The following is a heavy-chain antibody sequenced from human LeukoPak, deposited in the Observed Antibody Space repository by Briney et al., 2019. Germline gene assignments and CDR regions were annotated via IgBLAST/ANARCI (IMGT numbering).Heavy chain of an antibody. CDR1: GYSFTNYW. D-gene: IGHD1-26*01. CDR3: ARHGKLSASRNWFDP. V-gene: IGHV5-51*01. Sequence: GESLKISCKGSGYSFTNYWIGWVRQMPGKGLEWMGVIYPDDFDTRYSPSFQGQVTISADRSISTAFLQWSSLKASDTAIYYCARHGKLSASRNWFDPWGQGTLVTVSS. J-gene: IGHJ5*02. CDR2: IYPDDFDT.